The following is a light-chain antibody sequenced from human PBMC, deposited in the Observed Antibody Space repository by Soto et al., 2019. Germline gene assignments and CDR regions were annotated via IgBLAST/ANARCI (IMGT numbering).Light chain of an antibody. CDR1: LSISNW. CDR2: KAS. J-gene: IGKJ1*01. V-gene: IGKV1-5*03. Sequence: DIQMTQSPSALSASVGDRVTITCRASLSISNWLAWYQQKPGKAPKLLIYKASSLESGVPSRFSGSGSGTEFTLTISSLQPDDFATYYCQQYNGTFGQGTKVEMK. CDR3: QQYNGT.